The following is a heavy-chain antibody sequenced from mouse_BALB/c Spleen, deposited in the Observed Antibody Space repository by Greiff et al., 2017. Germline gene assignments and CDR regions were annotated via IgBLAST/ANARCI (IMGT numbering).Heavy chain of an antibody. CDR3: ARGVGNYEDYAMDY. D-gene: IGHD2-1*01. CDR2: ISSGGST. CDR1: GFTFSSYA. V-gene: IGHV5-6-5*01. J-gene: IGHJ4*01. Sequence: EVQVVESGGGLVKPGGSLKLSCAASGFTFSSYAMSWVRQTPEKRLEWVASISSGGSTYYPDSVKGRFTISRDNARNILYLQMSSLRSEDTAMYYCARGVGNYEDYAMDYWGQGTSVTVSS.